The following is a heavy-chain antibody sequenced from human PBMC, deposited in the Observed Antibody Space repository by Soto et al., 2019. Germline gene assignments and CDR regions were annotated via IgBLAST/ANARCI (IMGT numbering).Heavy chain of an antibody. CDR1: GGSISSGGYY. V-gene: IGHV4-31*03. Sequence: SETLSLTCTVSGGSISSGGYYWSWIRQHPRKGLEWIGYIYYSGSTYYNPSLKSRVTISVDTSKNQFSLKLSSVTAATTAVYYCASNPCSSTSCYGGYYYYGMDVWGQGTTVTVS. J-gene: IGHJ6*02. D-gene: IGHD2-2*01. CDR2: IYYSGST. CDR3: ASNPCSSTSCYGGYYYYGMDV.